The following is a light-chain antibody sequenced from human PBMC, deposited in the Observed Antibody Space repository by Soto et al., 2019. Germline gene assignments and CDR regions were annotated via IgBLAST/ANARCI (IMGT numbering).Light chain of an antibody. CDR2: LAS. Sequence: EIVLTQSPGTLSLSPGERATLSCRASQTVSSTFLAWYQQKPGQAPRLLIYLASSRATGIPDRFSGRGSGTDFTLTISRLEPDDFAVYYCQQYAASPWTFGQGTKVEIK. J-gene: IGKJ1*01. V-gene: IGKV3-20*01. CDR3: QQYAASPWT. CDR1: QTVSSTF.